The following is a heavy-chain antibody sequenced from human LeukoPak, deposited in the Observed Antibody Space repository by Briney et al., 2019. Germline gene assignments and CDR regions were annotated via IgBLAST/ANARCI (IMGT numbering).Heavy chain of an antibody. CDR1: GGTFSSYA. J-gene: IGHJ4*02. D-gene: IGHD3-22*01. V-gene: IGHV1-69*06. CDR2: IIPIFGTA. Sequence: GASVKVSCKASGGTFSSYAISWVRQAPGQGLEWMGGIIPIFGTANYAQKFQGRVTITADKSTSTAYMELSSLRSEDTAVYYCARTYDSSGYYSFPLFGWGQGTLVTVSS. CDR3: ARTYDSSGYYSFPLFG.